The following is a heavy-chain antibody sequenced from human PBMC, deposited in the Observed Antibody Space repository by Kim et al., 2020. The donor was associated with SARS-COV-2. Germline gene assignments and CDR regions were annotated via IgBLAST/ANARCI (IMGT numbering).Heavy chain of an antibody. CDR2: ISYDGSNK. J-gene: IGHJ4*02. CDR3: ARLGGGDCCYPLDY. D-gene: IGHD2-21*02. CDR1: GFTFSSYA. V-gene: IGHV3-30*04. Sequence: GGSLRLSCAASGFTFSSYAMHWVRQAPGKGLEWVAVISYDGSNKYYADSVKGRFTISRDNSKNTLYLQMNSLRAEDTAVYYCARLGGGDCCYPLDYWGQGTLVTVSS.